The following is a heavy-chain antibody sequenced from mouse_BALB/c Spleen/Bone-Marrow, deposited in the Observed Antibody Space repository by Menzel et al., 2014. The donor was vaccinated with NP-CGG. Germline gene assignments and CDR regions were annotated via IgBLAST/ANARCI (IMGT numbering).Heavy chain of an antibody. Sequence: VQLQQSGAERVRPGSSVKISCKASGYAFSSYWMIWVKRRPGQGLEWIGQIYPGDGDTNYNGKFEGKATLTVDKSSSTAYMQLSSLTSEDSAVYFCARSGYGSNYDYWGQGTTLTVSS. CDR3: ARSGYGSNYDY. J-gene: IGHJ2*01. CDR2: IYPGDGDT. D-gene: IGHD1-1*01. V-gene: IGHV1-80*01. CDR1: GYAFSSYW.